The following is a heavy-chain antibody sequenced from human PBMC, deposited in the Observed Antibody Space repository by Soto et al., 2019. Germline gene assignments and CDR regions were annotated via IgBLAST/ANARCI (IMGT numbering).Heavy chain of an antibody. D-gene: IGHD6-6*01. V-gene: IGHV4-4*02. Sequence: SETLSLTCAVSSGSISSSNWWSWVRQPPGKGLEWIGEIYHSGSTNYNPSLKSRVTISVDKSKNHFSLKLSSVTAADTAFFYCARVALRSIAGIGWFDPWGQGTLVTVSS. CDR2: IYHSGST. CDR3: ARVALRSIAGIGWFDP. CDR1: SGSISSSNW. J-gene: IGHJ5*02.